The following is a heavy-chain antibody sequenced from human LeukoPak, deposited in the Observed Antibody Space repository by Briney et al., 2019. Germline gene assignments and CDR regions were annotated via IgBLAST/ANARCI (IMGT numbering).Heavy chain of an antibody. CDR3: ARDPYYDSSGYCDY. Sequence: GGSLRLSCAASGFTFSSYSMHWVRQAPGKGLEWVAVISYDGKKRFYADSVKGRFTISRDNSKNTMFLQMNSLRAEDTAVYYCARDPYYDSSGYCDYWGQGTLVTVSS. CDR2: ISYDGKKR. D-gene: IGHD3-22*01. CDR1: GFTFSSYS. V-gene: IGHV3-30*04. J-gene: IGHJ4*02.